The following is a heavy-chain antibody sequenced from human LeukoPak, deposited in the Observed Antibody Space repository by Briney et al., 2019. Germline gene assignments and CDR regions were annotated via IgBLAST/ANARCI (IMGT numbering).Heavy chain of an antibody. CDR2: INPNSGGT. CDR3: ASCIAAAGTMGYMDA. D-gene: IGHD6-13*01. CDR1: GYTFTGYY. Sequence: ASVKVSCKASGYTFTGYYMHWVRQAPGQGLEWMGWINPNSGGTNYAQKFQGRVTMTRDTSISTAYMELSRLRSDDTAVYYCASCIAAAGTMGYMDAWGKGTTVTVSS. J-gene: IGHJ6*03. V-gene: IGHV1-2*02.